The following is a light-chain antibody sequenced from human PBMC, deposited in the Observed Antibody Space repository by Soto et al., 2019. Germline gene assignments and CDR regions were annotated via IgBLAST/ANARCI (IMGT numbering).Light chain of an antibody. V-gene: IGKV1-5*01. CDR3: QQLNSYPLT. CDR1: QSISSW. J-gene: IGKJ5*01. Sequence: DIQMTQSPSTLSATVGDRVTITCRASQSISSWLAWYQQKPGKAPNLLIYDASSLESGVPSRFSGSGSGTEFTLTISSLQPADFATYYCQQLNSYPLTFGQGTRLEIK. CDR2: DAS.